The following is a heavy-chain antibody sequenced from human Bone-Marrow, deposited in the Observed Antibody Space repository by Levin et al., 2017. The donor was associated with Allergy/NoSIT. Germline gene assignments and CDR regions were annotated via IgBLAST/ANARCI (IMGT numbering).Heavy chain of an antibody. J-gene: IGHJ4*02. D-gene: IGHD3-10*01. CDR2: FDPEDGEA. V-gene: IGHV1-24*01. CDR3: STGSHWFGVVDY. Sequence: ASVKVSCKVSGDSLSDLSMHWVRQTARHGLEWMGGFDPEDGEAVYAQNFQGRMTMTEDSSTETLYMELSSLTYEDTAVYYCSTGSHWFGVVDYWGQGTLVTVSS. CDR1: GDSLSDLS.